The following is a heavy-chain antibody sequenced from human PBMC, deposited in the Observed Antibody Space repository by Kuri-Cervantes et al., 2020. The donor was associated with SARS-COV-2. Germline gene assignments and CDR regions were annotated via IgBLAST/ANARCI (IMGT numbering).Heavy chain of an antibody. V-gene: IGHV3-30*18. CDR3: AKDHFGVHDF. CDR2: ILYDGKKK. J-gene: IGHJ4*02. D-gene: IGHD2-21*01. CDR1: GFNFSSTD. Sequence: GESLKISCAASGFNFSSTDMHWVRQAPGKGLEWVAVILYDGKKKKCIGSGKGRFTISRDNSQNTVYLRMTNLRSEDTAMYYCAKDHFGVHDFWGQGTLVTVSS.